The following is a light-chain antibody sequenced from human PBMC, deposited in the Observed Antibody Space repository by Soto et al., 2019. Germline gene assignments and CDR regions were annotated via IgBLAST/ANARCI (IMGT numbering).Light chain of an antibody. CDR3: CSYAATSTLV. CDR1: SSDVGIYNY. CDR2: DVI. V-gene: IGLV2-11*01. Sequence: QSVLTQPRSVSGSPGQSVTISCTGTSSDVGIYNYVSWYQHHPGKAPNLIIYDVIKRPSGVPDRFSGSKSGITASLTISGLQADDEADYYCCSYAATSTLVFGGGTKVTVL. J-gene: IGLJ3*02.